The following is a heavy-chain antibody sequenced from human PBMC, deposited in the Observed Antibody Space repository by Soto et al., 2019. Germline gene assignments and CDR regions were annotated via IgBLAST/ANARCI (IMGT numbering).Heavy chain of an antibody. V-gene: IGHV1-3*01. CDR2: INAGNGNT. CDR3: ARGPGGPDGPGDY. CDR1: GYTFTSYA. Sequence: QVQLVQSGAEVKKPGASVKVSCKASGYTFTSYAMHWVRQAPGQRREWMGWINAGNGNTKYSQKFQGRVTITRDTSASKAYMELSSLRSEDTAVYYCARGPGGPDGPGDYWGQGTLVTVSS. J-gene: IGHJ4*02. D-gene: IGHD2-15*01.